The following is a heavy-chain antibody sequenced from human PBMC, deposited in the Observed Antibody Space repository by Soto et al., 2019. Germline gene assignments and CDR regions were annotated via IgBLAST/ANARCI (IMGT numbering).Heavy chain of an antibody. D-gene: IGHD2-2*01. CDR1: GGSISSSSYY. Sequence: SETLSLTCTVSGGSISSSSYYWGWIRQPPGKGLEWIGSIYYSGSTYYNPSLKSRVTISVDTSKNQFSLKLSSVTAADTAVYYCARHHPACWYCSSTSPVYYYMDVWGKGTTVTVSS. V-gene: IGHV4-39*01. CDR3: ARHHPACWYCSSTSPVYYYMDV. CDR2: IYYSGST. J-gene: IGHJ6*03.